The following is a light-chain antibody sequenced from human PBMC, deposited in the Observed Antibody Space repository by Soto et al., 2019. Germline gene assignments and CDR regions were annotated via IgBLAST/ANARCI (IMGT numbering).Light chain of an antibody. CDR1: TANVGTNP. J-gene: IGLJ2*01. Sequence: QSVLTQPPSASATHGQSVNISCAGSTANVGTNPVYWYRHFPGTAPELLIYRGNLRPTGVPDRFSSSKSGASAYLAISGLRSDDEGDYYCAVWDDALSGFVLFGGGTKLTVL. CDR3: AVWDDALSGFVL. V-gene: IGLV1-47*01. CDR2: RGN.